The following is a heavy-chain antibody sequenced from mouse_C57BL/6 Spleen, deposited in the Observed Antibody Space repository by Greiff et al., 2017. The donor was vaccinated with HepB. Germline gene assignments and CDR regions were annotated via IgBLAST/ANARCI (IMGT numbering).Heavy chain of an antibody. CDR3: ARDYGSSYRYYYAMDY. CDR2: IYPGSGST. V-gene: IGHV1-55*01. D-gene: IGHD1-1*01. CDR1: GYTFTSYW. J-gene: IGHJ4*01. Sequence: QVQLQQSGAELVKPGASVKMSCKASGYTFTSYWITWVKQRPGQGLEWIGDIYPGSGSTNYNEKFKSKATLTVDTSSSTAYMQLSSLTSEDSAVYYCARDYGSSYRYYYAMDYWGQGTSVTVSS.